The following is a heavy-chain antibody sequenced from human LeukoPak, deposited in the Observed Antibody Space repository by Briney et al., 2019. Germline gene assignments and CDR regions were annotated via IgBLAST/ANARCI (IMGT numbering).Heavy chain of an antibody. D-gene: IGHD3-22*01. J-gene: IGHJ4*02. CDR1: GGSISSSGYY. Sequence: SETLSLTCTVSGGSISSSGYYWGWIRQPPGKGLEWIGSIFHSGSTYYNPSLKSRVTISVDTSKNQFSLRLSSVTAADTAVYYCARVYYYDISGSVDYWGQGTLVTVS. CDR2: IFHSGST. V-gene: IGHV4-39*01. CDR3: ARVYYYDISGSVDY.